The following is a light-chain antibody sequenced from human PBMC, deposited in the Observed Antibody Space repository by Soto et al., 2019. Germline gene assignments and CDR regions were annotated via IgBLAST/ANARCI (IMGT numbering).Light chain of an antibody. CDR1: SRDVGAHNY. Sequence: QSALTQPPSASGSPGQSVTISCTGTSRDVGAHNYVSWYQHHPGKAPKLIIYEVSKRPSGVPDRFSGSKSGNTASLTVSGLQAEDEADFYCCTSSGDSNRIFGGGTKVTVL. V-gene: IGLV2-8*01. CDR3: CTSSGDSNRI. J-gene: IGLJ2*01. CDR2: EVS.